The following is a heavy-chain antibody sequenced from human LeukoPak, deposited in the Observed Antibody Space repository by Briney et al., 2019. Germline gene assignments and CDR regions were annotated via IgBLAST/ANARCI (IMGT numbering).Heavy chain of an antibody. CDR3: GKEAAAGRFVDY. D-gene: IGHD6-13*01. J-gene: IGHJ4*02. CDR1: GFTLSCCG. CDR2: ISYDGSNK. Sequence: GGSLRLSCAASGFTLSCCGMHWVRQAPGKGLEWVAVISYDGSNKYYADSVKGRFTISRDNSKNTLYLQMNSLRAEDTAVYYCGKEAAAGRFVDYWGQGTLVTVSS. V-gene: IGHV3-30*19.